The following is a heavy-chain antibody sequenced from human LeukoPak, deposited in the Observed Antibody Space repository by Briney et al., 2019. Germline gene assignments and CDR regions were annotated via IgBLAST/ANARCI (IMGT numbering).Heavy chain of an antibody. V-gene: IGHV3-48*03. D-gene: IGHD2-2*01. CDR3: ARGVVPAANVDFGFDY. Sequence: GGSLRLSCAASGFTFSSYEMNWVRQAPGRGLEWVSYISSSGSTIYYADSVKGRFTISRDNAKNSLYLQMNSLRAEDTAVYYCARGVVPAANVDFGFDYWGQGTLVTVSS. CDR1: GFTFSSYE. CDR2: ISSSGSTI. J-gene: IGHJ4*02.